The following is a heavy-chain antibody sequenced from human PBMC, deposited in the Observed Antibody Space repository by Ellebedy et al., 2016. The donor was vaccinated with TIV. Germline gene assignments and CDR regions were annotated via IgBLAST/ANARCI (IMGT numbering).Heavy chain of an antibody. CDR2: INPSGGST. CDR3: ASDDSVLRYFDWLLGAFDI. V-gene: IGHV1-46*01. J-gene: IGHJ3*02. CDR1: GYTFTSYY. Sequence: AASVKVSCKASGYTFTSYYMHWVRQAPGQGLEWMGIINPSGGSTSYAQKFQGRVTMTRDTSTSTVYMELSSLRSEDTAVYYCASDDSVLRYFDWLLGAFDIWGQGTMVTVSS. D-gene: IGHD3-9*01.